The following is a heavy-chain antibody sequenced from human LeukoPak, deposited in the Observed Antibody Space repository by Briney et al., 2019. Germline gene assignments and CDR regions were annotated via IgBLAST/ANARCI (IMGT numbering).Heavy chain of an antibody. CDR1: GYTFTSYD. V-gene: IGHV1-8*01. D-gene: IGHD6-13*01. CDR2: MNPNSGNT. J-gene: IGHJ5*02. CDR3: ARARARIAAAGTNWFDP. Sequence: VASVKVSCKASGYTFTSYDINWVRQAPGQGLEWMGWMNPNSGNTGYAQKFQGRVTMTRNTSISTAYMELSSLRSEDTAVYYCARARARIAAAGTNWFDPWGQGTLVTVSS.